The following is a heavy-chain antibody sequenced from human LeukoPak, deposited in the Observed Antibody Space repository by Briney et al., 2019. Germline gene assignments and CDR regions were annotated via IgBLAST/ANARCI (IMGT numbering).Heavy chain of an antibody. CDR1: GGSICSYY. CDR3: ARHVGDAFDI. V-gene: IGHV4-59*08. Sequence: PSETLSLTCTVSGGSICSYYWSWIRQPPGKGLEWIGYIYYSGSTNYNPSLKSRVTISVDTSKNQFSLKLSSVTAADTAVYYCARHVGDAFDIWGQGTMVTVSS. J-gene: IGHJ3*02. CDR2: IYYSGST.